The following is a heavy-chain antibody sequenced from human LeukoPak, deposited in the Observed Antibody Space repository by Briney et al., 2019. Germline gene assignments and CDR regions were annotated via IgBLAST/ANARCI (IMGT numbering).Heavy chain of an antibody. V-gene: IGHV3-21*01. J-gene: IGHJ4*02. CDR3: ARDSYSKDFDY. CDR1: GFTFSSYS. CDR2: ISSSSSYI. D-gene: IGHD6-13*01. Sequence: GGSLRLSCAASGFTFSSYSMNWVRQAPGKGLEWVSSISSSSSYIYYADSVKGRFTISGDNAKNSLYLQMNSLRAEDTAVYYCARDSYSKDFDYWGQGTLVTVSS.